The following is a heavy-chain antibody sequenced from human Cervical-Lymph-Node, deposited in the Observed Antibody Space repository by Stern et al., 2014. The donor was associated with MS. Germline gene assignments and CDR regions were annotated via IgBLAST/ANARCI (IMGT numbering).Heavy chain of an antibody. V-gene: IGHV3-9*01. Sequence: EVQLVESGGGLVQPGMSLRLSCAASGFTFADYGMHWVRQAPGKGLEWVSGMSWTSGSIGYADSVKGRFTISRDNAKNSLYLQMNSLRTEDTAFYYCAKGSVGIAAPRNFDYWGQGTLVTVSS. J-gene: IGHJ4*02. CDR3: AKGSVGIAAPRNFDY. CDR1: GFTFADYG. CDR2: MSWTSGSI. D-gene: IGHD6-13*01.